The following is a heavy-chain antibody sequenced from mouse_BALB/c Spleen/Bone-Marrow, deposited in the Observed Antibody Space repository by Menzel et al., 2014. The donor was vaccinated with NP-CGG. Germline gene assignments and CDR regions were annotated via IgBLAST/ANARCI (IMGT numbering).Heavy chain of an antibody. CDR3: ASLYFYGSSYYTMDY. CDR2: ISSGGST. J-gene: IGHJ4*01. D-gene: IGHD1-1*01. CDR1: GFTFSSYA. V-gene: IGHV5-6-5*01. Sequence: EVQVVESGGGLVKPGVSLKLSCAASGFTFSSYAMSWVRQTPEKRLEWVASISSGGSTYYPDSVKGRSTISRDNARNILYLQMSSLRSEDTAMYYCASLYFYGSSYYTMDYWGQGTSVTVSS.